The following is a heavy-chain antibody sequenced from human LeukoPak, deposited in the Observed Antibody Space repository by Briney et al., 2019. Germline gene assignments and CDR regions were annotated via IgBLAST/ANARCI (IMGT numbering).Heavy chain of an antibody. D-gene: IGHD4-17*01. Sequence: SETLSLTCAVYGGSFSGYYWSWIRQPPGKGLEWIWEINHSGSTNYNPSLKSRVTISVDTSKNQFSLKLSSVTAADTAVYYCARVPHFGDYGWFDPWGQGTLVTVSS. J-gene: IGHJ5*02. CDR1: GGSFSGYY. CDR2: INHSGST. CDR3: ARVPHFGDYGWFDP. V-gene: IGHV4-34*01.